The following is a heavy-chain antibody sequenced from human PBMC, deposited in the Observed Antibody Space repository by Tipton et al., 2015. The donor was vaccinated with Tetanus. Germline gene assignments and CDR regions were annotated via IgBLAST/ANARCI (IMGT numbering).Heavy chain of an antibody. D-gene: IGHD2-2*01. CDR3: ASDPALMGNFDY. J-gene: IGHJ4*02. CDR1: GDSIDGGFKN. Sequence: TLSLTCTVSGDSIDGGFKNWGWIRQQPGKGLEWIGYIDYRGSTYYNPSLRRRVTFSFDTSENQFSLKLTSVTAADTAVYYCASDPALMGNFDYWGQGTLVTVSS. CDR2: IDYRGST. V-gene: IGHV4-31*03.